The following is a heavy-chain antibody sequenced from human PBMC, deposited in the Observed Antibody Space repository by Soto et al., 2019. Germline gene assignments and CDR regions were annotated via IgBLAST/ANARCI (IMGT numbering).Heavy chain of an antibody. Sequence: PGGSLRLSCAASGFTFSGSAMHWVRQASGKGLEWVGRIRSKANSYATAYAASVKGRFTISRDDSKNTAYLRMNSLKTEDTAVYYCTAIAAAGPDEYPGFDYWGQGTLVTVSS. CDR3: TAIAAAGPDEYPGFDY. J-gene: IGHJ4*02. CDR2: IRSKANSYAT. V-gene: IGHV3-73*01. CDR1: GFTFSGSA. D-gene: IGHD6-13*01.